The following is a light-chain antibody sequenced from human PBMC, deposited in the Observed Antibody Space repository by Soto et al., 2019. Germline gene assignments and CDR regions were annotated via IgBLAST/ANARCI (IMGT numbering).Light chain of an antibody. J-gene: IGKJ1*01. V-gene: IGKV1-5*01. CDR3: QHYGGVWT. CDR2: DAS. CDR1: QSISNR. Sequence: DIQMTQSPSTLSASVGDRVTTTCRASQSISNRLAWYQQKPGKAPKVLIYDASSLESGVPSRFSGSGSATEFILTISSLQNADFATYHCQHYGGVWTFGQGTKVDIK.